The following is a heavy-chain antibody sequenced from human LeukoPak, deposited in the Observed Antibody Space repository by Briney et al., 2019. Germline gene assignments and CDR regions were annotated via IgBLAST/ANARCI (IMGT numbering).Heavy chain of an antibody. CDR3: ARGAVVITSWYFDL. J-gene: IGHJ2*01. V-gene: IGHV4-61*01. D-gene: IGHD3-22*01. Sequence: SETLSLTCTVSGGSVSSGSYYWSWIRQPPGKGLEWIGYVYYSGSTNYNPSLKSRVTISIDTSKNQFSLKLTSLTAADTAVYYCARGAVVITSWYFDLWGRGTLVTVSS. CDR2: VYYSGST. CDR1: GGSVSSGSYY.